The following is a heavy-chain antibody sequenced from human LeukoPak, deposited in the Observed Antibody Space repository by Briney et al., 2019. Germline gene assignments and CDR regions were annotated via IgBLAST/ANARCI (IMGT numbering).Heavy chain of an antibody. Sequence: SETLSLTCTVSGGSISSGDYYWSWFRQPPGKGLDWIGYTYYSGNTYYNPSLKSRVTISVDTSKNQFSLKLSSVTAADTAVYYCATWGEAVAGFDYWGQGTLVTVSS. V-gene: IGHV4-30-4*01. CDR2: TYYSGNT. D-gene: IGHD6-19*01. CDR3: ATWGEAVAGFDY. CDR1: GGSISSGDYY. J-gene: IGHJ4*02.